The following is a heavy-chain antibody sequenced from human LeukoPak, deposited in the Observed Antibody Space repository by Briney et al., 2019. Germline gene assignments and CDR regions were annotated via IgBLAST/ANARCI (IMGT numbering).Heavy chain of an antibody. Sequence: SETLSLTCTVSGGPINSYYWSWIRQPPGKGLEWIGNIYYSGSTKYNPSLKSRVTISVDTSKNQFSLKLSSVTAADTAVYYCASESGTTGVYFDSWGQGTLVTVSS. CDR3: ASESGTTGVYFDS. CDR1: GGPINSYY. V-gene: IGHV4-59*13. J-gene: IGHJ4*02. D-gene: IGHD1-26*01. CDR2: IYYSGST.